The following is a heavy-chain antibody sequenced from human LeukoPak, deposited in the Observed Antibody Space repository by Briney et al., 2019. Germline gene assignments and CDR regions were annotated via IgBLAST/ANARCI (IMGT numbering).Heavy chain of an antibody. CDR1: GFTFSSYS. CDR2: ISSSSTYI. Sequence: PGGSLRLSCTASGFTFSSYSMNWVRQAPGKGLEWVSSISSSSTYISYADSVKGRFTISRDNAKNSLYLQMNSLRAEDTAVYYCARGPDIVVVVANWFDPWGQGTLVTVSS. V-gene: IGHV3-21*01. CDR3: ARGPDIVVVVANWFDP. D-gene: IGHD2-15*01. J-gene: IGHJ5*02.